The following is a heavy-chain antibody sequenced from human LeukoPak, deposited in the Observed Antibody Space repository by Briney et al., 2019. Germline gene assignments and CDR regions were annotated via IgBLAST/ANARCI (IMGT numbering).Heavy chain of an antibody. CDR1: GGSISSYY. Sequence: SETLSLTCTVSGGSISSYYWSWIRQPAGKGLEWIGRIYTSGSTNYNPSLKRRVTMSVDTSKNQFSLKLSSVTAADTAVYYCARFGYYYGSGSSNYGMDVWGQGTTVTVSS. CDR2: IYTSGST. J-gene: IGHJ6*02. CDR3: ARFGYYYGSGSSNYGMDV. D-gene: IGHD3-10*01. V-gene: IGHV4-4*07.